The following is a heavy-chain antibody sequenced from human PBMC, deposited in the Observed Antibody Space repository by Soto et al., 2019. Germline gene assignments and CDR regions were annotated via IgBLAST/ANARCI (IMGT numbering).Heavy chain of an antibody. CDR3: ATSMVRGVMVTYYYGGSGYAPFDV. V-gene: IGHV1-69*01. CDR2: IIPIFGTA. CDR1: GGTFSSYA. J-gene: IGHJ4*02. Sequence: QVQLVQSGAEVKKPGSSVKVSCKASGGTFSSYAISWVRQAPGQGLEWMGGIIPIFGTANYAQKFQGRVSITVDESTSTAYMELSRLSSEYTAVYYCATSMVRGVMVTYYYGGSGYAPFDVWGQGTLVTV. D-gene: IGHD3-22*01.